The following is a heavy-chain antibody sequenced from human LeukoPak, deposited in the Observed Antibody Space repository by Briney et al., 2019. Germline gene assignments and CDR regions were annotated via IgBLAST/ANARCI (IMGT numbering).Heavy chain of an antibody. J-gene: IGHJ3*02. CDR1: GYTFTGYY. Sequence: GASVTVSCKASGYTFTGYYMHWVRQAPGQGLEWMGWINPNSGGTNYAQKFQGRVTMTRDTSISTAYMELSRLRSDDTAVYYCARDRRYYDSSGYSDAFDIWGQGTMVTVSS. CDR3: ARDRRYYDSSGYSDAFDI. CDR2: INPNSGGT. D-gene: IGHD3-22*01. V-gene: IGHV1-2*02.